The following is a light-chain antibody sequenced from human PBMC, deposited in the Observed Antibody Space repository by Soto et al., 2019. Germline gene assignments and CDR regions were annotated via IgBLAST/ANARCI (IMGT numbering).Light chain of an antibody. J-gene: IGKJ3*01. CDR3: QQYYSTPRFT. CDR1: QSVLYSSNNKNY. Sequence: DIVMTQSPDSLAVSLGERATINCKSSQSVLYSSNNKNYLAWYQQKPGQPPKLLIYWASTRESGVPDRCSGSGSGTDFTLTISSLQDEDVAVYYCQQYYSTPRFTFGPGTKVDIK. CDR2: WAS. V-gene: IGKV4-1*01.